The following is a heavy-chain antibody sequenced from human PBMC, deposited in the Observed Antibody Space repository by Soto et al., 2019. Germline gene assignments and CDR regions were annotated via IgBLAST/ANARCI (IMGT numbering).Heavy chain of an antibody. Sequence: QLQLQESGPGLVKPSETLSLTCTVSGGSISSSSYYWGWIRQPPGKGLEWIGSIYYSGSTYYNPSLRGRVTIAVDTSKNQFSLKLSSVTAADTAVYYCARHTGAAVAGSMDYWGQGTLVTVSS. CDR2: IYYSGST. V-gene: IGHV4-39*01. J-gene: IGHJ4*02. CDR1: GGSISSSSYY. CDR3: ARHTGAAVAGSMDY. D-gene: IGHD6-19*01.